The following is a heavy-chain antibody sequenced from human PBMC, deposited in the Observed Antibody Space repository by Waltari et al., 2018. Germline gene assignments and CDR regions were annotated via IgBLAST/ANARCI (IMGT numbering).Heavy chain of an antibody. J-gene: IGHJ4*02. CDR3: APLPGGSGQTFDY. CDR1: GYTFMDSF. Sequence: EVELVQSGAAVKKPGATVKISCTASGYTFMDSFMPWVQQAPGKGLEWMGRIDPEDGETVYSEKFQGRVTITADTSTDTAYMELSSLTSGDTAVYYCAPLPGGSGQTFDYWGQGTLVTVSS. V-gene: IGHV1-69-2*01. CDR2: IDPEDGET. D-gene: IGHD3-10*01.